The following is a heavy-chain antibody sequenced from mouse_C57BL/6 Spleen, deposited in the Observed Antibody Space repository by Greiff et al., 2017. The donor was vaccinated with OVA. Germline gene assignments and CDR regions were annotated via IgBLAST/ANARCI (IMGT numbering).Heavy chain of an antibody. D-gene: IGHD1-1*01. Sequence: EVKVVESGGDLVKPGGSLKLSCAASGFTFSSYGMSWVRQTPDKRLEWVATISSGGSYTYYPDSVKGRFTISRDNAKNTLYLQMSSLKSEDTAMDYCARQDYGSSSWFAYWGQGTLVTVSA. CDR2: ISSGGSYT. J-gene: IGHJ3*01. V-gene: IGHV5-6*01. CDR3: ARQDYGSSSWFAY. CDR1: GFTFSSYG.